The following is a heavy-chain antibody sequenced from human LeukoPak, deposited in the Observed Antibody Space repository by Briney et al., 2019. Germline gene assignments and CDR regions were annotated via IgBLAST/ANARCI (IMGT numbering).Heavy chain of an antibody. CDR1: GYTFTSYY. CDR2: INPSGGST. Sequence: ASVKVSCKASGYTFTSYYMHWVRQAPGQGLEWMGIINPSGGSTNYAQKFQGRVTITADESTSTAYMELSSLRSEDTAVYYCARHSVDAFDIWGQGTMVTVSS. J-gene: IGHJ3*02. D-gene: IGHD6-13*01. V-gene: IGHV1-46*01. CDR3: ARHSVDAFDI.